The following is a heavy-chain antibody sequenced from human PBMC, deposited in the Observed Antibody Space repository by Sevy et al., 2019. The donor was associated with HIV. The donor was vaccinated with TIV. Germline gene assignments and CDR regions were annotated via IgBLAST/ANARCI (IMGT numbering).Heavy chain of an antibody. V-gene: IGHV3-23*01. CDR1: GFTFSSYV. D-gene: IGHD3-22*01. CDR2: ISASGGVT. CDR3: AGGRFDSTGSFDAFDI. Sequence: GGSLRLSCTASGFTFSSYVISWVRQAPGKGLEWVSTISASGGVTYYADSVKGRFTISRDNSKNTLFLQMNNLRAEDTAVYYCAGGRFDSTGSFDAFDIWGRGTLVTVSS. J-gene: IGHJ3*02.